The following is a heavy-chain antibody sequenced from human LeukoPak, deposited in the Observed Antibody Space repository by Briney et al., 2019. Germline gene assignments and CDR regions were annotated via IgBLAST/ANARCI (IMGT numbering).Heavy chain of an antibody. Sequence: GGSLRLSCAASGFTFGVYWMSWVRQAPGKGPEGVATIKQYGSEEHYVDSVKGRFTVSRDNARNSLFLQMNSLRVEDTAVYYCTTYKNWVAGDVWGQGTTVSVSS. D-gene: IGHD7-27*01. V-gene: IGHV3-7*01. CDR1: GFTFGVYW. CDR2: IKQYGSEE. CDR3: TTYKNWVAGDV. J-gene: IGHJ6*02.